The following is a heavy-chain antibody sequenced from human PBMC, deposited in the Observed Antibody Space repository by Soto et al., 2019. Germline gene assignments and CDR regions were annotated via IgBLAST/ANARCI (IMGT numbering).Heavy chain of an antibody. J-gene: IGHJ4*02. CDR1: GFTVSSNY. Sequence: GGSLRLSCAASGFTVSSNYMNWVRQAPGKGLEWLSIIYSDGTTYYVDSVKGRFTISRDNFKNTLYLQMNNLRAEDTAVYYCAILSNWGQGTLVTVSS. CDR3: AILSN. V-gene: IGHV3-53*01. D-gene: IGHD6-6*01. CDR2: IYSDGTT.